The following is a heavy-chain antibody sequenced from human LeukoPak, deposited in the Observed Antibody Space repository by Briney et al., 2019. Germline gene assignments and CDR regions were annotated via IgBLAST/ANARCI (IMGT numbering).Heavy chain of an antibody. J-gene: IGHJ4*02. Sequence: GGSLRLSCAASGFTFSSYAMSWVRQAPGKRLEWVSAISGSGGSTYYADSVKGRFTISRDNSKNTLYLQMNSLRAEDTAVYYCAKDRLYYYDSSGYPGYWGQGTLVTVSS. V-gene: IGHV3-23*01. CDR3: AKDRLYYYDSSGYPGY. CDR1: GFTFSSYA. CDR2: ISGSGGST. D-gene: IGHD3-22*01.